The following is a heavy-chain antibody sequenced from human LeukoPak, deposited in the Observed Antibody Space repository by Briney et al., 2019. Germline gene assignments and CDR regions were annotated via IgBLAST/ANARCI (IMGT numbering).Heavy chain of an antibody. J-gene: IGHJ4*02. CDR3: AKPQSSGYSRASGYFDY. Sequence: GGSLRLSCAASGFTFSSYGMHWVRQAPGKGLEWVAVIWYDGSNKYYADSVKGRFTISRDNSKNTLYLQMNSLRAEDTAVYYCAKPQSSGYSRASGYFDYWGQGTLVTVSS. CDR2: IWYDGSNK. D-gene: IGHD3-22*01. V-gene: IGHV3-33*06. CDR1: GFTFSSYG.